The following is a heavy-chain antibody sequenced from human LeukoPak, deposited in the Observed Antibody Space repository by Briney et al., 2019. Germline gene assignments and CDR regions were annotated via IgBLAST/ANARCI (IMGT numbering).Heavy chain of an antibody. D-gene: IGHD2-2*01. CDR1: GGTFSSYA. Sequence: SVKVSCKASGGTFSSYAISWVRQAPGQGLEWMGGIIPIFGTANYAQKFQGRVTITTDESTSTAYMELSSLRSEDTAVYYCAREIPAARYNWFDPWGQGTLATVSS. CDR3: AREIPAARYNWFDP. V-gene: IGHV1-69*05. J-gene: IGHJ5*02. CDR2: IIPIFGTA.